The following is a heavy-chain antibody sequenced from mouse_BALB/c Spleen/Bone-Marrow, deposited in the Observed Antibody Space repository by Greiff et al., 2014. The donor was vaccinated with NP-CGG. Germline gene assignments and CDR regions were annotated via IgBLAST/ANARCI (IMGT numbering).Heavy chain of an antibody. J-gene: IGHJ1*01. V-gene: IGHV14-3*02. CDR2: IDPAIFT. D-gene: IGHD2-14*01. CDR3: ASYRYGWYFDV. CDR1: GFSIKDTY. Sequence: VQLQQPGAELVKPGASVELSCTASGFSIKDTYLHWVKQRPEQGLDWIGRIDPAIFTKYDPKFQGKATITADTSSNTAYLHLSSLTSEDTAVYYCASYRYGWYFDVWGAGTTVTVSS.